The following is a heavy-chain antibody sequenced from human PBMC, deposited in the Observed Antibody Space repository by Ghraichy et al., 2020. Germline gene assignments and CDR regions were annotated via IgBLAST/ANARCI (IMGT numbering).Heavy chain of an antibody. J-gene: IGHJ4*02. CDR3: AKAGSNAYYNFFDY. Sequence: GGSLRLSCAASGFTFSNYAMTWVRQAPGKGLEWVSTISSSGGSTYYEDSVKGRFTISRDNPKSTLYLQMNSLRAEDWAVYYCAKAGSNAYYNFFDYWGQGTLVTVSS. D-gene: IGHD3-16*01. CDR1: GFTFSNYA. CDR2: ISSSGGST. V-gene: IGHV3-23*01.